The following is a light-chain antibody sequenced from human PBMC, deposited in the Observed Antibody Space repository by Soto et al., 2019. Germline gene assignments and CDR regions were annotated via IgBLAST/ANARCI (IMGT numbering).Light chain of an antibody. J-gene: IGKJ3*01. V-gene: IGKV3-20*01. CDR1: QSVSSSC. Sequence: EIVLTQSPGTLSLSPGERATLSCRASQSVSSSCLAWYQQKPGQAPRLLIYGASSRATGIPDRFSGSGSGTDFTLTISRLEPEDFAVYYCQQYGSSSFTFGPGTKVDFK. CDR2: GAS. CDR3: QQYGSSSFT.